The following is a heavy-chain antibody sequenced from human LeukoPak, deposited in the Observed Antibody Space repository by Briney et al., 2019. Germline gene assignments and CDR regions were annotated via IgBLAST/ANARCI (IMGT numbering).Heavy chain of an antibody. J-gene: IGHJ2*01. D-gene: IGHD3-22*01. CDR2: ISVSGSDS. CDR3: AKPPPQYSSGSRWYFDL. CDR1: GFXFSRYA. V-gene: IGHV3-23*01. Sequence: GGSLRLSCAASGFXFSRYAMSWVRQAPGKGLKWVSAISVSGSDSFYADSVKGRFTFSRDNSKNTLYLQMNSLRAEDTAVYYCAKPPPQYSSGSRWYFDLWGRGTLVTVSS.